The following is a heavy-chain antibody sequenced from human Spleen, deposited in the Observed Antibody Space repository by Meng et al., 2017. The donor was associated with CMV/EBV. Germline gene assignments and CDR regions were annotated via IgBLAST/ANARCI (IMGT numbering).Heavy chain of an antibody. CDR1: SRSFSGYY. CDR3: ARGFQRLLHISHSPFDH. D-gene: IGHD5-24*01. V-gene: IGHV4-34*01. CDR2: IDQSGST. Sequence: SETLSLTCAVYSRSFSGYYWSWLRQSPGKGLEWIGEIDQSGSTNYNPSLKSRVTISVDTSKNQFSLKLNSVTAADTAVYSCARGFQRLLHISHSPFDHWGQGTLVTVSS. J-gene: IGHJ4*02.